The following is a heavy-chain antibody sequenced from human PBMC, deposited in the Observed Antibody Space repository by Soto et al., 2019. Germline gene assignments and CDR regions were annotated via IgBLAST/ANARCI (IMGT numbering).Heavy chain of an antibody. Sequence: ASVKVSCKASGYTFTGYYMHWVRQAPGQGLEWMGWINPNSGGTNYAQKFQGWVTMTRDTSISTAYMELSRLRSDDTAVYYCARDHFPSIAVAAPYFDYWGQGTLVTVSS. D-gene: IGHD6-19*01. J-gene: IGHJ4*02. CDR2: INPNSGGT. CDR3: ARDHFPSIAVAAPYFDY. V-gene: IGHV1-2*04. CDR1: GYTFTGYY.